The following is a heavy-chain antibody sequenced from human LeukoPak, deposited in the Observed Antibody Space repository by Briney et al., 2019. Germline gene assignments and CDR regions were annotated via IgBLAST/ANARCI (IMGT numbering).Heavy chain of an antibody. CDR3: ARTIVGASVYDAFDI. V-gene: IGHV3-53*01. CDR2: IYRDGSA. D-gene: IGHD1-26*01. J-gene: IGHJ3*02. CDR1: GFTVSSNY. Sequence: GGSLRLSCAASGFTVSSNYMSWVRQAPAKGLEWVSIIYRDGSAYYPDSVKGRFTISRDNSRNTLYLQMSSLRAEDTAMYYCARTIVGASVYDAFDIWGQGTMVTVSS.